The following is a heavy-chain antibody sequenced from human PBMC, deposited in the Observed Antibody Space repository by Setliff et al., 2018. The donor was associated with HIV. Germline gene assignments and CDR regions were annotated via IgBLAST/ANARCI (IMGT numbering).Heavy chain of an antibody. V-gene: IGHV3-48*01. CDR3: ARDRGYPDSFNI. D-gene: IGHD3-10*01. CDR2: ISDTSATI. J-gene: IGHJ3*02. CDR1: GFTFNTYT. Sequence: LRLSCAASGFTFNTYTMNWVRQAPGKGLEWLSYISDTSATISYADSVKGRFTISRDNAKNSLYLQMNSLRAEDTAVYYCARDRGYPDSFNIWGQGTVVTVSS.